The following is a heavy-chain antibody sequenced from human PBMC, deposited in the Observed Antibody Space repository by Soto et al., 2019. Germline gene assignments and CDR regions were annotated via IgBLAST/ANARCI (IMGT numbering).Heavy chain of an antibody. CDR3: AKDPRYSRGWGTYYYYCMQF. J-gene: IGHJ6*01. Sequence: GGSLRLACAASGFTFSSYAMSCVRQSPGKWLEWVSAISGSGGSTYYADSVKGRFTISRDNSKNTLYLQMNSLRAEDTAVYYCAKDPRYSRGWGTYYYYCMQFLGQGTTVPVSS. D-gene: IGHD6-19*01. CDR1: GFTFSSYA. CDR2: ISGSGGST. V-gene: IGHV3-23*01.